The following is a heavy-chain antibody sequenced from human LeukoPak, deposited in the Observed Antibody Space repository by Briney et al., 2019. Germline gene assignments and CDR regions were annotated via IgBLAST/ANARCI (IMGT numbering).Heavy chain of an antibody. CDR3: ARAKLYYNYMDV. J-gene: IGHJ6*03. D-gene: IGHD3-10*01. CDR1: GGSISSSSYY. V-gene: IGHV4-39*07. CDR2: IYYSGST. Sequence: SETLSLTCTVSGGSISSSSYYWGWIRQPPGKGLEWIGSIYYSGSTYYNPSLKSRVTISVDTSKNQFSLKLSSVTAADTAVYYCARAKLYYNYMDVWGKGTTVTVSS.